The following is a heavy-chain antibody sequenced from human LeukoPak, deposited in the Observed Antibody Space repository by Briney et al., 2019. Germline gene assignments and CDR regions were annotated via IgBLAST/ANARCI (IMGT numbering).Heavy chain of an antibody. Sequence: SETLSLTCTVSGDSISSYYWSWIRQPPGKGLEWIAYIYYSGSTNYNPSLKSRLTISADTSKNQFSLKLSSVTATDTAVYYCARTRIPYFDYWGQGTLVTVSS. CDR2: IYYSGST. CDR1: GDSISSYY. D-gene: IGHD2-21*01. V-gene: IGHV4-59*08. J-gene: IGHJ4*02. CDR3: ARTRIPYFDY.